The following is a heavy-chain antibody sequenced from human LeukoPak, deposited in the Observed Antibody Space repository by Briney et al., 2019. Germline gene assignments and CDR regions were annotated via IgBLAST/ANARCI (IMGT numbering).Heavy chain of an antibody. CDR3: ARDEGSSSSWEGVGYFDY. J-gene: IGHJ4*02. CDR1: GGSISSYY. V-gene: IGHV4-59*01. CDR2: IYYSGST. D-gene: IGHD6-13*01. Sequence: SETLSLTCTVPGGSISSYYWSWIRQPPGKGLEWIGYIYYSGSTNYNPSLKSRVTISVDTSRNQFSLELSSVTAADTAVYYCARDEGSSSSWEGVGYFDYWGQGTLVTVSS.